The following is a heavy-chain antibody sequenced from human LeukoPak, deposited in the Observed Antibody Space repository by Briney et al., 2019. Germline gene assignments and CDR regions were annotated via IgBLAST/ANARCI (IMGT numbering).Heavy chain of an antibody. Sequence: GESLKISCKGSGYSFSNYWIGWVRQMPGKGLEWMGLIYPGDSDTRYSPSFRGQVTISADKSISIAYLQWSSLKASDTAMYYCATPATAYSLFDYWGQGTLVTVSS. V-gene: IGHV5-51*01. CDR3: ATPATAYSLFDY. CDR1: GYSFSNYW. D-gene: IGHD3-9*01. J-gene: IGHJ4*02. CDR2: IYPGDSDT.